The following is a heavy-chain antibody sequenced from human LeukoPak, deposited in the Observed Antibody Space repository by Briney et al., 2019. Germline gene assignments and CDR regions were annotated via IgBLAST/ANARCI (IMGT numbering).Heavy chain of an antibody. Sequence: GGSLRLSCAAAGSTVSSYAMSWVRQAPGEGMEWVSAVSGSGGSTYYAESVKGRFTISRDNSKNTLYLQMNSLRAEDKAVYYCAKGATTAGINVGYYYYGMDVWGQGTSVTVSS. D-gene: IGHD6-13*01. J-gene: IGHJ6*02. V-gene: IGHV3-23*01. CDR2: VSGSGGST. CDR1: GSTVSSYA. CDR3: AKGATTAGINVGYYYYGMDV.